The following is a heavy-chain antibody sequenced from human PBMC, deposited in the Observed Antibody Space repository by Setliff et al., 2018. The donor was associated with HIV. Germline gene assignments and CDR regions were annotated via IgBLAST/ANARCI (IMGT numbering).Heavy chain of an antibody. CDR2: NGIINGAK. D-gene: IGHD6-19*01. Sequence: GGSLRLSCAASGFTFSSYSMNWVRQAPGKGLEWISYNGIINGAKHYADSMEGRFTISRDDAKNSLYLQMNTLRAEDTAVYYCATMQWASNAWYSFDYWGQGALVTVSS. CDR1: GFTFSSYS. J-gene: IGHJ4*02. V-gene: IGHV3-48*01. CDR3: ATMQWASNAWYSFDY.